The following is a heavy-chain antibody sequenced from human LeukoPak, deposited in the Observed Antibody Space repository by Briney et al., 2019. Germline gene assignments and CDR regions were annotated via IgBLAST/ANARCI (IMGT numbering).Heavy chain of an antibody. J-gene: IGHJ4*02. CDR3: ARRSSIAAPFDY. CDR2: IYYSGST. V-gene: IGHV4-59*01. Sequence: SETLSLTCTVSGGSISSYYWSWIRQPPGKGLEWIGYIYYSGSTSYNPSLKSRVTISVDTSKNQFSLKLSSVTAADTAVYYCARRSSIAAPFDYWGQGTLVTVSS. D-gene: IGHD6-6*01. CDR1: GGSISSYY.